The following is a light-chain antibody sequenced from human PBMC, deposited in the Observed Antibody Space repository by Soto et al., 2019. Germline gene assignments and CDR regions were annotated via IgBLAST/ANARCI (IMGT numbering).Light chain of an antibody. Sequence: QSVLTQPASVSGSPGQSITISCTGTSSDVGGYNYVSWYQQHPGKAPKLMIYDVSNRPSVVSNRFSGSKSGNTASLTISGLQAEDEADYYCSSYTSSSTLFGGGTKLTVL. CDR2: DVS. J-gene: IGLJ2*01. V-gene: IGLV2-14*01. CDR3: SSYTSSSTL. CDR1: SSDVGGYNY.